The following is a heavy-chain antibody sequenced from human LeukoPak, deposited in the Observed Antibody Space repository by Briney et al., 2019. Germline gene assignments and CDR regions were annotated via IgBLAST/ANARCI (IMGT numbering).Heavy chain of an antibody. Sequence: GGSLRLSCAASGFTFSSYAMHWVRQAPGKGLEWVAVTSYDGSNKYYADSVKGRFTVSRDNSKNTLYLQMNSLRAEDTAVYYCARGYYYLSGSYYSPQFDPWGQGTLVTVSS. CDR3: ARGYYYLSGSYYSPQFDP. D-gene: IGHD3-10*01. CDR2: TSYDGSNK. V-gene: IGHV3-30*04. CDR1: GFTFSSYA. J-gene: IGHJ5*02.